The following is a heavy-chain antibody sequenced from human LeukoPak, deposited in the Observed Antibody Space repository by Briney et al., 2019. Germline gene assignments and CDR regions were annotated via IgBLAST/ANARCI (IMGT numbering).Heavy chain of an antibody. V-gene: IGHV4-30-2*01. Sequence: SQTLSLTCTVSGGSISSGGYYWSWIRQPPGKGLEWIGYIYHSGSTYYNPSLKSRVTISVDRSKNQFSLKLSSVTAADTAVYYCARVRQGSGEWELWSIDAFDIWGQGTMVTVS. J-gene: IGHJ3*02. CDR2: IYHSGST. CDR1: GGSISSGGYY. D-gene: IGHD1-26*01. CDR3: ARVRQGSGEWELWSIDAFDI.